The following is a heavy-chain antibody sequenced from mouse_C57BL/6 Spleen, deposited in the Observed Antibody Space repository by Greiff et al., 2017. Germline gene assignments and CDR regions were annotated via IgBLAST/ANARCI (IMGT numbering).Heavy chain of an antibody. Sequence: QVQLQQSGAELVKPGASVKMSCKASGYTFTTYPIEWMKQNHGKSLEWIGNFHPYNDDTKYNEKFKGKATLTVEKSSSTVYLELSRLTSDDSAVYYCAGGGYYGGYWYFDVWGTGTTVTVSS. V-gene: IGHV1-47*01. CDR3: AGGGYYGGYWYFDV. CDR2: FHPYNDDT. D-gene: IGHD1-1*01. CDR1: GYTFTTYP. J-gene: IGHJ1*03.